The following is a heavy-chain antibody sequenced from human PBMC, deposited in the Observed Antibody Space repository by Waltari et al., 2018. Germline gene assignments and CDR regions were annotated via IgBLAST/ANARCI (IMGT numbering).Heavy chain of an antibody. Sequence: EVQLVESGGGLVQPGGSLRPSCAASGFTFSRNWMPWVRQAPGKGLVWVSCIKSDESSTRYADSVKGRFTISRDNAKNTLYLQMNSLRAEDTAVYYCARDGVGAGHDLDYWGQGTLVTVSS. CDR3: ARDGVGAGHDLDY. CDR1: GFTFSRNW. V-gene: IGHV3-74*01. D-gene: IGHD1-26*01. CDR2: IKSDESST. J-gene: IGHJ4*02.